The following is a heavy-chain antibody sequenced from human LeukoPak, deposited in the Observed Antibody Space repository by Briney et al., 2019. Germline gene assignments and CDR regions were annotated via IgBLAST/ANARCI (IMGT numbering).Heavy chain of an antibody. CDR2: ISGSGGST. CDR1: GFTFSSYA. CDR3: AKDYDTLSCYYSLFDY. D-gene: IGHD3-9*01. Sequence: PGGSLRLSCAASGFTFSSYAMSWVRQAPGKGLEWVSVISGSGGSTSYADSVKGRFTVSRDNSKNMLYLQMNSLRAEDTAVYHCAKDYDTLSCYYSLFDYWGQGTLVTVSS. J-gene: IGHJ4*02. V-gene: IGHV3-23*01.